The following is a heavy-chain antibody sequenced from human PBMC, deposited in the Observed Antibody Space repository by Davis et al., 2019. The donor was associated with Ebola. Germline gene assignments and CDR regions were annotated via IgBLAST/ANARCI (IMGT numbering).Heavy chain of an antibody. V-gene: IGHV4-34*01. CDR1: GGSFSGYF. J-gene: IGHJ4*02. CDR2: VSHSGRP. Sequence: PSETLSLTCAVYGGSFSGYFWSWIRQPPGKGLEWIGEVSHSGRPNYNPSLKSRLTISVDTSKNQFSLKMTSVTAADTAVYYCARVPGGDGYNSYDYWSQGTLVTVSS. CDR3: ARVPGGDGYNSYDY. D-gene: IGHD5-24*01.